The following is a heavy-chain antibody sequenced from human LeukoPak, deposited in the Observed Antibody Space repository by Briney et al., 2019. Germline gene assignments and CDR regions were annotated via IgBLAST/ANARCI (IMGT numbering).Heavy chain of an antibody. CDR2: MNPNSGNT. Sequence: ASVKVSCKASGYTFTSYDINWVRQATGQGLEWMGWMNPNSGNTGYAQKFQGRVTMTRNTSISTAYMELRSLRSEDTAVYYCASAQYDSSGHVVAFDIWGQGTMVTVSS. J-gene: IGHJ3*02. CDR1: GYTFTSYD. D-gene: IGHD3-22*01. V-gene: IGHV1-8*01. CDR3: ASAQYDSSGHVVAFDI.